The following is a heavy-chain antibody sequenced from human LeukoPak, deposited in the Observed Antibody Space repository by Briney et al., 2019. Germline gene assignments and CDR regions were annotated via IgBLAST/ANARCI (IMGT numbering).Heavy chain of an antibody. Sequence: SETLSLTCTVSGGSISSYYWSWIRQPAGKGLEWIGRFYTSGSTNYNPSLKSRVIISVDTSKNQFSLKLNSVTAADTAMYYCARRGYSGYEYTFDIWGQGTMVTVSS. CDR2: FYTSGST. D-gene: IGHD5-12*01. CDR3: ARRGYSGYEYTFDI. CDR1: GGSISSYY. J-gene: IGHJ3*02. V-gene: IGHV4-4*07.